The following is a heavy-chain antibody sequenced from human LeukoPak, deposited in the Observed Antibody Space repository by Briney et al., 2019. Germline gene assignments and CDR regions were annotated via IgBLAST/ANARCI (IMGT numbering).Heavy chain of an antibody. D-gene: IGHD5-18*01. CDR3: GRDPGYGYSGAFDI. V-gene: IGHV3-74*01. J-gene: IGHJ3*02. CDR1: GFSISGYW. CDR2: VVSGLTTI. Sequence: GGSLRLSCAASGFSISGYWMHWVRQAAGEGLVWVSVVVSGLTTINYADASKGRFTISRENAKNSLYLQMNSLRAEDTAVYYCGRDPGYGYSGAFDIWGQGTMVTVSS.